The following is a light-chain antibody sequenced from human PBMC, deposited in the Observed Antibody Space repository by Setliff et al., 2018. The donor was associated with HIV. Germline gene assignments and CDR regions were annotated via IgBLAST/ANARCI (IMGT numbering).Light chain of an antibody. CDR1: SSDVGAYNY. J-gene: IGLJ1*01. CDR3: CSYAGTYTYI. Sequence: SALTQPRSVSGSPGQSVTLSCTGSSSDVGAYNYVSWYQQYPGKAPKLIIYDVSKRPSGVPDRFSGSKSGDTASLTISGLQSGDEADYYCCSYAGTYTYIFGSGTKVTVL. V-gene: IGLV2-11*01. CDR2: DVS.